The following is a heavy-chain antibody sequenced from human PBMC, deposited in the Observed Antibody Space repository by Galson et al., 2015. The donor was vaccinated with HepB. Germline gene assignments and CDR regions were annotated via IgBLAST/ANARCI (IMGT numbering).Heavy chain of an antibody. Sequence: SLRLSCAASGFTFDEYSMHWVRQAPGKGLEWVSGIDWNGDRKVYADAVKGRLTISRDNAKNSLYLQLKSLRAEDTAFYYCARDGRWTETGSSLGGMDVWGQGTTVTVSS. D-gene: IGHD1-26*01. CDR3: ARDGRWTETGSSLGGMDV. CDR2: IDWNGDRK. J-gene: IGHJ6*02. CDR1: GFTFDEYS. V-gene: IGHV3-9*01.